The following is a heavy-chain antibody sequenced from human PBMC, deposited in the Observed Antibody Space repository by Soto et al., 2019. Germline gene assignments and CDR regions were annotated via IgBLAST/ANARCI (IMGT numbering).Heavy chain of an antibody. J-gene: IGHJ6*02. D-gene: IGHD6-19*01. CDR1: GFTFSSYS. Sequence: GVSRRLSCAASGFTFSSYSMNWVRQAPGKGLEWVSSIRSSSSYIYYADSVKGRFTIARDNAKNSLYLQMNSLRAEDTAVYYCARDRQSSGWSFYYYYGMDVWGQGTTVTVSS. CDR2: IRSSSSYI. V-gene: IGHV3-21*01. CDR3: ARDRQSSGWSFYYYYGMDV.